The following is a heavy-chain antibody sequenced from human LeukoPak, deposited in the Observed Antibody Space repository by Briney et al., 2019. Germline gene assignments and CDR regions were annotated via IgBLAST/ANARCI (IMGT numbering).Heavy chain of an antibody. CDR1: GGSFSGYY. J-gene: IGHJ1*01. D-gene: IGHD2-2*03. V-gene: IGHV4-30-4*08. Sequence: SETLSLTCAVYGGSFSGYYWSWIRQPPGKGLEWIGYIYYSGSTYYNPSLKSRVTISVDTSKNQFSLKLSSVTAADTAVYYCARAGGGYCSSTSCYAYRHWGQGTLVTVSS. CDR2: IYYSGST. CDR3: ARAGGGYCSSTSCYAYRH.